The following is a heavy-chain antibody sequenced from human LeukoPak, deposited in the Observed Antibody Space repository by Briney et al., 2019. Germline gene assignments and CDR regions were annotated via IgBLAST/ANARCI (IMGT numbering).Heavy chain of an antibody. V-gene: IGHV4-39*01. J-gene: IGHJ4*02. CDR3: ARLEVFKFGPNYSYGYSDYYFDY. CDR1: GGSISSSSYY. Sequence: PSETLSLTCTVSGGSISSSSYYWGWIRQPPGKGLEWIGSIYYSGSTYYNPSLKSRVTISVDTSKNQFSLKLSSVTAADTAVYYCARLEVFKFGPNYSYGYSDYYFDYWGQGTLVTVSS. D-gene: IGHD5-18*01. CDR2: IYYSGST.